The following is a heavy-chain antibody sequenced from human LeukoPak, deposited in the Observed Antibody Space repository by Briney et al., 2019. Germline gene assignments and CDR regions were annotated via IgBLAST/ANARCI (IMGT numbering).Heavy chain of an antibody. J-gene: IGHJ4*02. V-gene: IGHV4-59*08. CDR1: GGSISSYY. CDR2: IYYSGST. CDR3: ARTSIYYYDSSGYYDY. Sequence: SETLSLTCTVSGGSISSYYWSWIRQPPGKGLEWIGYIYYSGSTYYNPSLKSRVTISVDTSKNQFSLKLSSVTAADTAVYYCARTSIYYYDSSGYYDYWGQGTLVTVSS. D-gene: IGHD3-22*01.